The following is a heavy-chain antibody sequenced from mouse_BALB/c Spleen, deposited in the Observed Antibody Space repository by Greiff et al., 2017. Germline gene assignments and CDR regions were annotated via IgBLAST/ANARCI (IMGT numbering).Heavy chain of an antibody. Sequence: EVKVVESGGGLVQPGGSLKLSCAASGFTFSSYGMSWVRQTPDKRLELVATINSNGGSTYYPDSVKGRFTISRDNAKNTLYLQMSSLKSEDTAMYYCARDLDYYGDYYFDYWGQGTTLTVSS. CDR3: ARDLDYYGDYYFDY. D-gene: IGHD1-1*01. CDR1: GFTFSSYG. J-gene: IGHJ2*01. V-gene: IGHV5-6-3*01. CDR2: INSNGGST.